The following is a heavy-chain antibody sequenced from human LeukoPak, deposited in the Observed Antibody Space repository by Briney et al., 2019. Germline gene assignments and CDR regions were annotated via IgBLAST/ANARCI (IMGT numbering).Heavy chain of an antibody. Sequence: GGSLRLSCAASGFTFSSYWMSWVRQAPGKGLEWVANMKEDGSEKYCVDSVKGRFTISRDNAKNSLYLQMNSLRAEDTAVYYCARDPHDNWNDLDYWGQGTLVTVSS. J-gene: IGHJ4*02. CDR1: GFTFSSYW. D-gene: IGHD1-1*01. V-gene: IGHV3-7*01. CDR2: MKEDGSEK. CDR3: ARDPHDNWNDLDY.